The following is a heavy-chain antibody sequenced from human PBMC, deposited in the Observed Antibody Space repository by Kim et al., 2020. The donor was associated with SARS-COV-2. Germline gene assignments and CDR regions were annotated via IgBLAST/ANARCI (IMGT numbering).Heavy chain of an antibody. D-gene: IGHD3-10*01. CDR2: IWYDGSKN. V-gene: IGHV3-33*01. CDR3: LGDPDGGFVASAAVD. J-gene: IGHJ4*01. Sequence: GGSLRLSCAASGFSLTSYGMHWVRQAPGKGLEWLAVIWYDGSKNYNADSVKGGSTIPGAISKTTCYLQRNSWRVGDTVVYNGLGDPDGGFVASAAVD. CDR1: GFSLTSYG.